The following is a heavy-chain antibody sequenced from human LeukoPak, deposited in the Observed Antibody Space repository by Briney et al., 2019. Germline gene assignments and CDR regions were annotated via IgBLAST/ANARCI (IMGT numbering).Heavy chain of an antibody. CDR3: AKDPDIVVVTAIPHWFDP. Sequence: GGSLRLSCAASGFTSSSYAMSWVRQAPGKGLEWVSAISGSGGSTYYADFVKGRFTISRHHSKNTPYLQMNSLRAEDTAVYYCAKDPDIVVVTAIPHWFDPWGQGTLVTVSS. D-gene: IGHD2-21*02. V-gene: IGHV3-23*01. CDR1: GFTSSSYA. CDR2: ISGSGGST. J-gene: IGHJ5*02.